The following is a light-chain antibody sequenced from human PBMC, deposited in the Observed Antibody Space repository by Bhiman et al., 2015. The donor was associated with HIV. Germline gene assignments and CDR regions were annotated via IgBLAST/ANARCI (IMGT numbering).Light chain of an antibody. CDR2: DVS. J-gene: IGLJ2*01. CDR3: SSYTTLNSVI. V-gene: IGLV2-14*03. Sequence: QSALTQPASVSGSPGQSINISCTGTSRDVGGYNYVAWYQQHPGKVPKVMIYDVSNRPSGVSNRFSGSKSGNTASLTISGLQAEDEADYYCSSYTTLNSVIFGGGTKLTVL. CDR1: SRDVGGYNY.